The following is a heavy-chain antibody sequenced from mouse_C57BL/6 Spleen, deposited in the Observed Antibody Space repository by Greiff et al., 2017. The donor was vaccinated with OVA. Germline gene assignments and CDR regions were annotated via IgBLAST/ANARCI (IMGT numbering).Heavy chain of an antibody. Sequence: QVQLKQSGAELVRPGTSVKVSCKASGYAFTNYLIEWVKQRPGQGLEWIGVINPGSGGTNYNEKFKGKATLTADKSSSTAYMQLSSLTSEDSAVYFCARDLDSSGSWFAYWGQGTLVTVSA. CDR3: ARDLDSSGSWFAY. CDR2: INPGSGGT. J-gene: IGHJ3*01. CDR1: GYAFTNYL. V-gene: IGHV1-54*01. D-gene: IGHD3-2*02.